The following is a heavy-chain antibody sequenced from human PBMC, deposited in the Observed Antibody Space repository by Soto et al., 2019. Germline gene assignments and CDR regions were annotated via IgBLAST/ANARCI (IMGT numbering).Heavy chain of an antibody. CDR3: ARCDGDRSGFPAY. J-gene: IGHJ4*02. V-gene: IGHV4-39*01. CDR1: GGSISSSSYY. D-gene: IGHD6-19*01. CDR2: IYYSGST. Sequence: SETLSLTCTVSGGSISSSSYYWGWIRQPPGKGLEWIGSIYYSGSTYYNPSLKSRVTISVDTSKNQFSLKLSSVTAADTAVYYCARCDGDRSGFPAYSAQRNLVTVSS.